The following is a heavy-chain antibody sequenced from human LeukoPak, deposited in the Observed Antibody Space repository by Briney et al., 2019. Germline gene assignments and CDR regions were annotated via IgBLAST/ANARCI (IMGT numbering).Heavy chain of an antibody. Sequence: GGSLRLSCTASGFTFGDYTVSWVRQAPGKGLEWVGFIRSKAYVGTIEYAASVKGRFTISRDDSKSIAYLQMNSLKIEDTAVYYCTTGDGTWGQGTTVTVSS. CDR3: TTGDGT. J-gene: IGHJ3*01. V-gene: IGHV3-49*04. CDR1: GFTFGDYT. CDR2: IRSKAYVGTI.